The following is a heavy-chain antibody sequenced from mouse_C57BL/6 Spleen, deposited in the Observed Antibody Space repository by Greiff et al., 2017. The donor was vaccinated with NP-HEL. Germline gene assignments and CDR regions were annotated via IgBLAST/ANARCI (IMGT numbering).Heavy chain of an antibody. V-gene: IGHV1-50*01. D-gene: IGHD1-1*01. Sequence: QVQLQQPGAELVKPGASVKLSCKASGYTFTSYWMQWVKQRPGQGLEWIGEIDPSDSYTNYNQKFKGKATLTVDTSSSTAYMQLSSLTSEDSAVYYCARYYYGSSFDYWGKGTTLTVSS. J-gene: IGHJ2*01. CDR1: GYTFTSYW. CDR3: ARYYYGSSFDY. CDR2: IDPSDSYT.